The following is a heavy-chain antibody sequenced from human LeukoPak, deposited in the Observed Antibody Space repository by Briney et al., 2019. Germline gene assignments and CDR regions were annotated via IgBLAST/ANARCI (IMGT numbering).Heavy chain of an antibody. Sequence: ASVTVSFKASGYTFTVYYMHWVRQAPGQGLEWMGWINTNSGGTNYAQKFQGRVTMTRDTSISTAYMELSRLRSDDTAVYYCARDRGYYGSGSYDGYFDYWGQGTLVTVS. D-gene: IGHD3-10*01. CDR3: ARDRGYYGSGSYDGYFDY. CDR1: GYTFTVYY. CDR2: INTNSGGT. V-gene: IGHV1-2*02. J-gene: IGHJ4*02.